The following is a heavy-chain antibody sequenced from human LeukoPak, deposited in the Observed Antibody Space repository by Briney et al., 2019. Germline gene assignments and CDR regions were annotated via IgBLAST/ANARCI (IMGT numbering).Heavy chain of an antibody. Sequence: PTETLSLTCSVYGGSFSGYYWRWIRQPPGKGLEWIGEINHSGNSNYNPSLKSRVTISVDTSKDQFSLKLNSVTAADTGVYCCARGLTHWGQGTLVTVSA. CDR3: ARGLTH. V-gene: IGHV4-34*01. CDR1: GGSFSGYY. J-gene: IGHJ4*02. CDR2: INHSGNS.